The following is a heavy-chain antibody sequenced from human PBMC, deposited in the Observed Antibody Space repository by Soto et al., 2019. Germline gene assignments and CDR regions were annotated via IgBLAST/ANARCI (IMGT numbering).Heavy chain of an antibody. J-gene: IGHJ4*02. CDR1: GGSFSGYY. Sequence: QVQLQQWGAGLLKPSETLSLTCAVHGGSFSGYYWTWIRQPPGTGLEWTGEINHSGSTHYNPTLKSPVTTSVDPARHPFSHKLTSGTAAGTTVYYCARDKVTGLVDYGGQGTLVTVSS. CDR3: ARDKVTGLVDY. V-gene: IGHV4-34*01. CDR2: INHSGST. D-gene: IGHD3-10*01.